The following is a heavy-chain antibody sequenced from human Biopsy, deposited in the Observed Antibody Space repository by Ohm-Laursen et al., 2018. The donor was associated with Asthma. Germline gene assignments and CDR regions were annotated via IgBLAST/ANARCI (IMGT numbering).Heavy chain of an antibody. D-gene: IGHD6-19*01. Sequence: SDTLSLTCSVYGGSISSFYWSWIRQSPEKGLEWMGYVYWTGSTNYNPSLKSRITMSVDTSKNRMFLESTSVTAADTAIYYCVRAVRNEQWLAPFDYWGQGTLVTVSS. J-gene: IGHJ4*02. CDR2: VYWTGST. V-gene: IGHV4-59*07. CDR3: VRAVRNEQWLAPFDY. CDR1: GGSISSFY.